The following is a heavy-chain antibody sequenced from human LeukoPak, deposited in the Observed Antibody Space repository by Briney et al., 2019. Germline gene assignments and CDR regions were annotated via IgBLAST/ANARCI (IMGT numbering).Heavy chain of an antibody. CDR1: GGSISSGGYS. V-gene: IGHV4-61*02. D-gene: IGHD3-22*01. Sequence: PSETLSLTCAVSGGSISSGGYSWSWIRQPAGKGLEWIGRIYTSGSTNYNPSLKSRVTMSVDTSKNQFSLKLSSVTAADTAVYYCARLDDSSGYYYVRAPDAFDIWGQGTMVTVSS. CDR3: ARLDDSSGYYYVRAPDAFDI. J-gene: IGHJ3*02. CDR2: IYTSGST.